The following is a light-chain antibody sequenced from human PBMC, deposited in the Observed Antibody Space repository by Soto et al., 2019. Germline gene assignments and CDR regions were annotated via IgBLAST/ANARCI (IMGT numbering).Light chain of an antibody. J-gene: IGKJ4*01. Sequence: EIVLTQSPATLSLSPGERATLSCRASQSVSSYLAWYQQKPGQAPRLLIYDASNRATGIPARFSGSGSGTDFTLTSSSLEPEDFAVKYGQPRSNWPLTFGGGTKVEIK. CDR3: QPRSNWPLT. V-gene: IGKV3-11*01. CDR1: QSVSSY. CDR2: DAS.